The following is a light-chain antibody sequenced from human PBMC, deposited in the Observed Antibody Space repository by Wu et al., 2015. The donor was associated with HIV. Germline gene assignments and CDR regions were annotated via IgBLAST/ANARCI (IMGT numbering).Light chain of an antibody. CDR1: QSISYK. Sequence: EVLMTQSPATLSVSPGGRVTLSCRASQSISYKLAWFQQKPGQAPRVLIYDASKRVPGVPARFSGLGFGTDFTLTISSVQPEDVAVYYCQQYNDWWGGLMYTFGQGTKLEIK. CDR3: QQYNDWWGGLMYT. CDR2: DAS. V-gene: IGKV3-15*01. J-gene: IGKJ2*01.